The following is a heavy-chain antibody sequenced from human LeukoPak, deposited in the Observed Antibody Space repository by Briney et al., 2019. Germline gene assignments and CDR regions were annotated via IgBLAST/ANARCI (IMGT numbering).Heavy chain of an antibody. CDR2: IILPLDIT. D-gene: IGHD6-19*01. CDR3: ARSSVTGHFDF. CDR1: GDTFSSSV. V-gene: IGHV1-69*04. Sequence: ASVKVSCKASGDTFSSSVISWVRQAPGQGLEWMGKIILPLDITNYAQQFQGGVTITTDKSTDTVFLELSSLRSQDTAVYYCARSSVTGHFDFWGQGALVTVSS. J-gene: IGHJ4*02.